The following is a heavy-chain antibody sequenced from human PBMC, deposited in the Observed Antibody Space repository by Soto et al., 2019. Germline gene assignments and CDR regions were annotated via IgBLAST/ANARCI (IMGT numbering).Heavy chain of an antibody. D-gene: IGHD6-13*01. CDR1: GGYIISSNW. Sequence: SLTMSVTCTVAGGYIISSNWWRWVRQPPGKGLEWIGEIYHSGSTNYNPSLKSRVTISVDKSKNQFSLKLSSVTAADTAVYYCARAAMGGSSWPFDYWGQGTLVTVSS. V-gene: IGHV4-4*02. CDR2: IYHSGST. CDR3: ARAAMGGSSWPFDY. J-gene: IGHJ4*02.